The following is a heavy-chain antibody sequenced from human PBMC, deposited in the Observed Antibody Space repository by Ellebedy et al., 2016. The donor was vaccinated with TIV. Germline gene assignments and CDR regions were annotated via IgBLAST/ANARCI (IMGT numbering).Heavy chain of an antibody. CDR3: ARARGVGDWIDP. CDR1: GGSISSSPYH. Sequence: MPSETLSLTCTVSGGSISSSPYHWGWIRQPPGKGLAWIGSISYSGGTYYSPSLKSRVTISVDTSKNHFSLKLSSVTAADTAVYYCARARGVGDWIDPWGQGTLVTVSS. V-gene: IGHV4-39*07. D-gene: IGHD3-10*01. CDR2: ISYSGGT. J-gene: IGHJ5*02.